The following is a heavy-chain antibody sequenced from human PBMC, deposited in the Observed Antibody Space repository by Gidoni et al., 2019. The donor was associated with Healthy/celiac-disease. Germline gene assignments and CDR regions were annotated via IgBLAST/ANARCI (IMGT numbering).Heavy chain of an antibody. CDR1: GFTFSAYT. Sequence: EVQLVESGGGLVKPGGSLRRSCAASGFTFSAYTMNWVRQAPGKGLEWVSSISSSGSYIYNGDSVKGRFTISRDNAKNSLYLQMNSLRAEDTAVYYCARERSASLDYWGQGTLVTVSS. CDR3: ARERSASLDY. CDR2: ISSSGSYI. V-gene: IGHV3-21*01. J-gene: IGHJ4*02.